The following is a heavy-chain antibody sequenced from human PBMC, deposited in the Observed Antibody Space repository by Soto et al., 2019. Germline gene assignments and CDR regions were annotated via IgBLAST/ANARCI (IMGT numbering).Heavy chain of an antibody. CDR2: ISTYKGNT. CDR3: ARDVRSVPDY. V-gene: IGHV1-18*01. J-gene: IGHJ4*02. Sequence: GPVEGSFKASCYTFTSKGISWGRQAPGQGLEWMGWISTYKGNTNYAQKFQGRLTMTTDTSTSTAYMELRSLRSDDTAVYYCARDVRSVPDYWGQGTLVTVSS. D-gene: IGHD2-2*01. CDR1: CYTFTSKG.